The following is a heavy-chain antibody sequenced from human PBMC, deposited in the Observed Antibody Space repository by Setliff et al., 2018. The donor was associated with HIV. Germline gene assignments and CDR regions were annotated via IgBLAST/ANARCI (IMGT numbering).Heavy chain of an antibody. CDR2: ISANGKK. Sequence: GESLTVSCKAAGYTFSSYGISWVRQTPGQGLEWMGWISANGKKYYSPKVHDRLSLTIDISTTTAHLQLRNLRSDDTAVYFCAREVPSNTGSYYKKYWGQGTLVTVSS. V-gene: IGHV1-18*01. J-gene: IGHJ4*02. D-gene: IGHD3-10*01. CDR3: AREVPSNTGSYYKKY. CDR1: GYTFSSYG.